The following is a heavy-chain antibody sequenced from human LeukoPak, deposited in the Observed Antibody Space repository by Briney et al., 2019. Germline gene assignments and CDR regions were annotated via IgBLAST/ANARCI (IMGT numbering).Heavy chain of an antibody. Sequence: PGGSLRLSCAASGFTFSSSGMNWVRQAPGKGLEWVANIKEDGSEKYYVDSVEGRFTVSRDNAKNSLYLQMNSLRVEDTAVYYCARTRPGNYVDYWGQGTLVTVSS. CDR2: IKEDGSEK. CDR3: ARTRPGNYVDY. J-gene: IGHJ4*02. CDR1: GFTFSSSG. D-gene: IGHD1-14*01. V-gene: IGHV3-7*01.